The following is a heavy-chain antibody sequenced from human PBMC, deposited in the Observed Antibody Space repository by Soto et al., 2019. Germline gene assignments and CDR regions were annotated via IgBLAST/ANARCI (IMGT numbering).Heavy chain of an antibody. CDR3: VTGILA. V-gene: IGHV4-31*03. CDR2: VRHRGST. J-gene: IGHJ1*01. Sequence: QVQLQESGPGLVKASQTLSLTCNISGGSITTGRFYWTWSRQHPGKALERVANVRHRGSTFYNPSPRSRVSLTVDTAKNQFSLKLSSATAADTSVYFCVTGILAWGQGTLVTVSS. CDR1: GGSITTGRFY.